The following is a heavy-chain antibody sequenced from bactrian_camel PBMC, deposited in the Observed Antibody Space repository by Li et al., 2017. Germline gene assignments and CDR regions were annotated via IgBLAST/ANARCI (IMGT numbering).Heavy chain of an antibody. CDR1: GVTFSNYY. V-gene: IGHV3-2*01. Sequence: HVQLVESGGGLVQPGGSLRLSCQQSGVTFSNYYTSWLRQAPGKEREGVALLYTRNDNRFYADSVKGRFTISQDHAKNTLYLQMNSLKPEDSAMYYCAAGCTQDLRAKDFGYWDQGTQVTVS. CDR2: LYTRNDNR. D-gene: IGHD1*01. CDR3: AAGCTQDLRAKDFGY. J-gene: IGHJ6*01.